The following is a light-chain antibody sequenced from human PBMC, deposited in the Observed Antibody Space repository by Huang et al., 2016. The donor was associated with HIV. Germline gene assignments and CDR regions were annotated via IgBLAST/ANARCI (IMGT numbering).Light chain of an antibody. Sequence: DIQMTQSPSSLSASVGDRVTITCRASQRITNFLNWYQQKVGKAPKLLIYAASSLESGVSSRFTGNRSETDFTLTISSLQPEDVATYYCQQTYKTPLTFGGGTKVEIK. CDR2: AAS. CDR3: QQTYKTPLT. J-gene: IGKJ4*01. V-gene: IGKV1-39*01. CDR1: QRITNF.